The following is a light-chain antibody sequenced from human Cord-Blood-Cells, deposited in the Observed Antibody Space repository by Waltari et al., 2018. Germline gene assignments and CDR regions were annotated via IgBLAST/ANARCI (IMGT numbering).Light chain of an antibody. Sequence: QSALTQPASVSGSPGPSITSSCAGTSRDVGGYNLVSWYQQHPGKAPKLMIYEGSKRPSGVSNRFSGSKSGNTASLTISGLQAEDEADYYCCSYAGSSTWVFGGGTKLTVL. CDR2: EGS. V-gene: IGLV2-23*01. J-gene: IGLJ3*02. CDR1: SRDVGGYNL. CDR3: CSYAGSSTWV.